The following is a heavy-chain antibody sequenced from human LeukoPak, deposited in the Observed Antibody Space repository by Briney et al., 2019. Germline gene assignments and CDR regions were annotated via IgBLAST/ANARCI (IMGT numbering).Heavy chain of an antibody. CDR1: GFTFSSYS. Sequence: PGGSLRLSCAASGFTFSSYSMNWVRQAPGKGLEWVSSISSSSSYIYYADSVKGRFTISRDNAKNSLYLQMNSLRAEDTAVYYCARYIEVVPAAEDYWGQGTLVAASS. CDR3: ARYIEVVPAAEDY. J-gene: IGHJ4*02. D-gene: IGHD2-2*01. CDR2: ISSSSSYI. V-gene: IGHV3-21*01.